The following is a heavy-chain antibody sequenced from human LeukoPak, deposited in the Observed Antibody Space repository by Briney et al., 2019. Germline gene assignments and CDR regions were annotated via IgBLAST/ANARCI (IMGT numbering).Heavy chain of an antibody. Sequence: GGCLRLSCAASGFTFSSYALSWVRQAPGKGLEWVSTISDNGGGTYYAGSVKGRFTISRDNSKNTVYLQMNTLRAEDTALYYCVKEGNIYGYGEYWGQGTLVTVSP. CDR1: GFTFSSYA. CDR3: VKEGNIYGYGEY. J-gene: IGHJ4*02. V-gene: IGHV3-23*01. CDR2: ISDNGGGT. D-gene: IGHD5-18*01.